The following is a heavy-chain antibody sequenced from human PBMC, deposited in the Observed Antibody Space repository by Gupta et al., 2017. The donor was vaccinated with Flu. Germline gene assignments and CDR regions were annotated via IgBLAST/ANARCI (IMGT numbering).Heavy chain of an antibody. J-gene: IGHJ6*02. Sequence: KGAEWVSGISGRGDYTYYTDAVKGRFTISRDSSKNTLYLQMNSLRGEDTAVYYCAKGWFDDWSSGWYGGENYYYGLDVWGQGTTVIVSS. V-gene: IGHV3-23*01. CDR3: AKGWFDDWSSGWYGGENYYYGLDV. D-gene: IGHD6-19*01. CDR2: ISGRGDYT.